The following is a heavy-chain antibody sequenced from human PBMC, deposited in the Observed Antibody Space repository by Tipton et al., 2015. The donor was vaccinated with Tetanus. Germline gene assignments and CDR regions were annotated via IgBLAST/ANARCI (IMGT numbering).Heavy chain of an antibody. CDR3: ARDRGGGRVVRLNWFDP. CDR2: IYYSGDT. J-gene: IGHJ5*02. Sequence: TLSLTCSVSGASISSGGYFWNWVRQHPGKGLEWIGYIYYSGDTYINPSLKSRVTVSVDTSKNQFSLNVSSVTAADTAVYYCARDRGGGRVVRLNWFDPWGQGTLVTVSS. D-gene: IGHD3-10*01. CDR1: GASISSGGYF. V-gene: IGHV4-31*03.